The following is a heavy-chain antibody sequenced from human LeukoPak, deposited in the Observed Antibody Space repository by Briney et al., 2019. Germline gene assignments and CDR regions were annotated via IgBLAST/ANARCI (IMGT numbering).Heavy chain of an antibody. J-gene: IGHJ4*02. CDR2: FYPRDSDI. V-gene: IGHV5-51*01. Sequence: HGESLKISCKAPGYSFTSYWIGWVRQMPGKGLEWMGIFYPRDSDIRYSPSFQGQVTISADKSINTAYLQWNSLKASDTAIYYCARLPDGSGPPGYWGQGTLVTVSS. CDR3: ARLPDGSGPPGY. CDR1: GYSFTSYW. D-gene: IGHD3-10*01.